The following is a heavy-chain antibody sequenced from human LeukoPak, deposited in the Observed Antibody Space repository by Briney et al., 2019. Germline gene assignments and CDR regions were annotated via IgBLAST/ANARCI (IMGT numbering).Heavy chain of an antibody. D-gene: IGHD4-17*01. Sequence: GGSLRLSCAASGFTFSSYSMDWVRQAPGKGLEWVSSISSSSSYIYYADSVKGRFTISRDNAKNSLYLQMNSLRAEDTAVYYCARDSDYGDYYFDYWGQGTLVTVSS. CDR3: ARDSDYGDYYFDY. V-gene: IGHV3-21*01. CDR1: GFTFSSYS. CDR2: ISSSSSYI. J-gene: IGHJ4*02.